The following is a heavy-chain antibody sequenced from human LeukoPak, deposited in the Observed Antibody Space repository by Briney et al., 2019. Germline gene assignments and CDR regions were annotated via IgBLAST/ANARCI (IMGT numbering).Heavy chain of an antibody. J-gene: IGHJ3*02. CDR3: AKDLTVTTFSGAFDI. D-gene: IGHD4-17*01. V-gene: IGHV3-21*04. Sequence: GGSLRLSCAASGFTFSSYSMNWVRQAPGKGLEWVSSISTTSSYIYYADSVKGRFTISRDNSKNTLYLQMNSLRAEDTAVYYCAKDLTVTTFSGAFDIWGQGTMVTVSS. CDR1: GFTFSSYS. CDR2: ISTTSSYI.